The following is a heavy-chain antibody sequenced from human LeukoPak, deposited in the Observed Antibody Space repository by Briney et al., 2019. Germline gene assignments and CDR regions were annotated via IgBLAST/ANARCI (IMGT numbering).Heavy chain of an antibody. D-gene: IGHD3-3*01. J-gene: IGHJ4*02. Sequence: PSETLSLTCAVYGGPFSGYYWSWIRQPPGKGLEWIGEINHSGSTNYNPSLKSRVTISVDTSKKQFSLKLSSVTAADTAVYYCARLTPLLRFLEWLPGPFDYWGQGTLVTVSS. CDR1: GGPFSGYY. CDR3: ARLTPLLRFLEWLPGPFDY. CDR2: INHSGST. V-gene: IGHV4-34*01.